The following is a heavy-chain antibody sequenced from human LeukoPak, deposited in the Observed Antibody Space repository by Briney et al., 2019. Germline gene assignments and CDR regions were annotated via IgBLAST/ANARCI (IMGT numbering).Heavy chain of an antibody. CDR3: AGGGYCTNGVCYRKFDY. J-gene: IGHJ4*02. V-gene: IGHV1-8*01. Sequence: ASVKVSCKASGYTFTSYDINWVRQATGQGLEWMGWMNPNSGNTGYAQKFQGRVTMTRNTSISAAYMELSSLRSEDTAVYYCAGGGYCTNGVCYRKFDYWGQGTLVTVSS. CDR2: MNPNSGNT. D-gene: IGHD2-8*01. CDR1: GYTFTSYD.